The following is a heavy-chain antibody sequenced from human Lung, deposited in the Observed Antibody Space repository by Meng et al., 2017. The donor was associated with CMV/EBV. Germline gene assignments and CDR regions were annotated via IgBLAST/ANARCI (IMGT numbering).Heavy chain of an antibody. CDR1: GFTFSSYA. Sequence: GGSLRLSXAASGFTFSSYAMHWVRQAPGKGLEWVAVISYDGSNKYYADSVKGRFTISRDNSKNTLYLQMNSLRAEDTAVYYCARDSRGSWYYSHGDYYYGMDVWGQGTTVTVSS. CDR2: ISYDGSNK. V-gene: IGHV3-30-3*01. J-gene: IGHJ6*02. D-gene: IGHD6-13*01. CDR3: ARDSRGSWYYSHGDYYYGMDV.